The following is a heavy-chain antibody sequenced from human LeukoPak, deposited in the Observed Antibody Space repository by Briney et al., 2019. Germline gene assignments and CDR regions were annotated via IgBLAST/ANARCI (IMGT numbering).Heavy chain of an antibody. V-gene: IGHV3-74*01. J-gene: IGHJ5*02. CDR1: GFTFSDHL. Sequence: GESLRLSCGASGFTFSDHLMHWVRQAPGKGLVWVSGIDTDGSTTRYADSVKGRFTISRDNAKNTLYLQMNTLRAEDTAVYYCARDRPHNWFDPWGQGTLVTVSS. CDR3: ARDRPHNWFDP. CDR2: IDTDGSTT.